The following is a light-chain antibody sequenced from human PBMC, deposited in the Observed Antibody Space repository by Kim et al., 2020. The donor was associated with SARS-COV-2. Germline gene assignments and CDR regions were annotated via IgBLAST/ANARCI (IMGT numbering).Light chain of an antibody. V-gene: IGKV1-17*01. Sequence: ASVGDRVTSTCRASQDIRNDFGWYQQNPGRAPKRLIYGASSLQSGVPSRFSGSGSGTEFTLTISSLQPEDFATYFCLQHNTYPITFGQGTRLEIK. CDR2: GAS. CDR3: LQHNTYPIT. J-gene: IGKJ5*01. CDR1: QDIRND.